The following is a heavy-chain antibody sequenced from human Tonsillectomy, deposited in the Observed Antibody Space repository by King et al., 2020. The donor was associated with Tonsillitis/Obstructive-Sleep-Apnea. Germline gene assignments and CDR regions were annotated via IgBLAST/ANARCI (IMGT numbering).Heavy chain of an antibody. CDR3: ARHLRDVYKYAYYYGMDV. CDR1: GERGKREG. J-gene: IGHJ6*02. Sequence: GEEGKKRGEERRREGKGEGERGKREGKRGGRKRRGKGREGRGRREERESDTNYSASSQGHRTISVDKSISTAYLQWSSLKASDTAMYYCARHLRDVYKYAYYYGMDVWGQGTTVTVSS. CDR2: REERESDT. V-gene: IGHV5-10-1*01. D-gene: IGHD5-24*01.